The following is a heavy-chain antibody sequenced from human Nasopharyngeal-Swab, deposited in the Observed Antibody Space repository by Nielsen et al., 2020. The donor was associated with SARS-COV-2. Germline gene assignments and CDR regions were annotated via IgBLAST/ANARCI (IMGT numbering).Heavy chain of an antibody. CDR1: RYTFTDYY. J-gene: IGHJ6*02. Sequence: ASVKVSCKTSRYTFTDYYIHWVRQVPGQGLEWMGWIKSNSGETICAQNFQDWVSMTRDTSSNTAYMELSRLKSDDTAVYYCERHFGVVISHYYFYGMHVWGQGTTVTVSS. CDR3: ERHFGVVISHYYFYGMHV. V-gene: IGHV1-2*04. CDR2: IKSNSGET. D-gene: IGHD3-3*01.